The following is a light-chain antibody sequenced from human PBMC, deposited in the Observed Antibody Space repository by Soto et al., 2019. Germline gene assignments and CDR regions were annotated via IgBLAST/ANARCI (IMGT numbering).Light chain of an antibody. CDR3: QQYASSLGLT. CDR2: GAS. Sequence: EIVLTQSPGTLSLSPGERATLSCRASQGVSRNSLAWYQQKPGQAPRLLIYGASTRATGVPDRFSGGGSGADFTLTITSLEPEDVAVYYCQQYASSLGLTFGGGTRVEIE. CDR1: QGVSRNS. V-gene: IGKV3-20*01. J-gene: IGKJ4*01.